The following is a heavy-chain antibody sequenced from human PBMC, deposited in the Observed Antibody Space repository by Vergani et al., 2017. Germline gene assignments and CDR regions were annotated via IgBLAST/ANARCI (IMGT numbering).Heavy chain of an antibody. V-gene: IGHV3-21*06. CDR1: GFTFSDYN. CDR3: ARERYYDYIWGSYIDALDI. Sequence: EVQMVESGGGLVKPGGSLRLSCVASGFTFSDYNINWVRQAPGKGLEWVSSISSGSSYLHYADSVKGRFSVSRDNARNSVYLQMNSLRAEDTAVYYCARERYYDYIWGSYIDALDIWGQGTMVSVSS. J-gene: IGHJ3*02. CDR2: ISSGSSYL. D-gene: IGHD3-16*01.